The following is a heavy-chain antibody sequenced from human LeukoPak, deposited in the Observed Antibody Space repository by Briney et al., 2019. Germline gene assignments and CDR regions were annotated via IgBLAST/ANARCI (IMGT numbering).Heavy chain of an antibody. V-gene: IGHV1-69*05. CDR1: GGTFSSYA. CDR2: IIPIFGTA. J-gene: IGHJ3*02. D-gene: IGHD6-19*01. CDR3: ARCDRYGSGSFGAFDI. Sequence: GASVKVSCKASGGTFSSYASSWVRQAPGQGLEWMGGIIPIFGTANYAQKFQGRVTITTDESTSTAYMELSSLRSEDTAVYYCARCDRYGSGSFGAFDIWGQETMVTVSS.